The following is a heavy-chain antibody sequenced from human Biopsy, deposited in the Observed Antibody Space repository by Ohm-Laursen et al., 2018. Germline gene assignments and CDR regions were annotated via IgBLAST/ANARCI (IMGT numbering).Heavy chain of an antibody. V-gene: IGHV1-8*01. CDR2: MIPSSGKT. D-gene: IGHD2/OR15-2a*01. CDR1: GYSFSTYD. Sequence: GASAKVSCKASGYSFSTYDVNWVRQARGQGLEWMGWMIPSSGKTGYAQRFQGRVTLTMNTSISTAYMELSGLRPDDTAVYYCVGGQRGPPIGVTVPGDAFDLWGPGTMVTVSP. CDR3: VGGQRGPPIGVTVPGDAFDL. J-gene: IGHJ3*01.